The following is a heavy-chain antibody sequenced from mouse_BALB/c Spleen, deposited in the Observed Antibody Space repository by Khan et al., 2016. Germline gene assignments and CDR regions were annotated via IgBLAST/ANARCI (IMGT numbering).Heavy chain of an antibody. CDR2: INPSNGRT. Sequence: VQLQESGAELVKPGASVKLSCKASGYTFTSYWMHRVKQRPGQGLEWIGEINPSNGRTNYNEKFKTKATLTVDKSSSTAYMLLSSLTSEDSAGYYCARSGGNYDYWGQGTTLTVSS. CDR1: GYTFTSYW. CDR3: ARSGGNYDY. D-gene: IGHD2-1*01. J-gene: IGHJ2*01. V-gene: IGHV1S81*02.